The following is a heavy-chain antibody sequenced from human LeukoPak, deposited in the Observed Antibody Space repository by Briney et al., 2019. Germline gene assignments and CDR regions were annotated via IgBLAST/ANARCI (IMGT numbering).Heavy chain of an antibody. Sequence: GRSLRLSCAASGFTFSSYAMHWVRQAPGKGLEWVAVISYDGSNKYYADSVKGRFTISRDNSKNTLYLQMNSLRAEDTAVYYCARGIQLYYFDYWGQGTLVTVSS. V-gene: IGHV3-30-3*01. J-gene: IGHJ4*02. CDR1: GFTFSSYA. D-gene: IGHD1-1*01. CDR3: ARGIQLYYFDY. CDR2: ISYDGSNK.